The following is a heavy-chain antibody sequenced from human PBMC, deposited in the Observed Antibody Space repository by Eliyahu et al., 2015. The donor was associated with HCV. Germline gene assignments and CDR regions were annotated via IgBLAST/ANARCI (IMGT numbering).Heavy chain of an antibody. CDR3: ARFIYGGNSGIYFDY. V-gene: IGHV3-21*01. CDR2: ISSSSSYI. D-gene: IGHD4-23*01. Sequence: EVQLVESGGGLVKPGGSLRLSCAASGFTFXSYXMNWVRQAPGKGLEWVSSISSSSSYIYYADSVKGRFTISRDNAKNSLYLQMNSLRAEDTAVYYCARFIYGGNSGIYFDYWGQGTLVTVSS. J-gene: IGHJ4*02. CDR1: GFTFXSYX.